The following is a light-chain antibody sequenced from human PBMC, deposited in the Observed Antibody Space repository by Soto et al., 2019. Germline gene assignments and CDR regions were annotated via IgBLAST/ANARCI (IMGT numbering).Light chain of an antibody. CDR2: AAS. Sequence: DIQMTQSPSSLSASVGDRVTITCRASQDIRSDLGWYQQKPGKAPKRLLYAASSLQGGVPSRFSGSGSGTEVTLTISSLQPEDFATYYCLQHNSYPLTFGGGTKVQIK. CDR1: QDIRSD. CDR3: LQHNSYPLT. V-gene: IGKV1-17*01. J-gene: IGKJ4*01.